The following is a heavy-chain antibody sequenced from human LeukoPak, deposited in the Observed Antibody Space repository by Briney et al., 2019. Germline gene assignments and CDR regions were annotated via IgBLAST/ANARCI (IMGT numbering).Heavy chain of an antibody. CDR1: GGSISSYY. CDR3: ARGHTIFGVVTRGYYFDY. D-gene: IGHD3-3*01. Sequence: SETLSLTCTVSGGSISSYYWSWIWQPPGEGLEWIGYIYYSGSTNYNPSLKSRVTISVDTSKNQFSLKLSSVTAADTAVYYCARGHTIFGVVTRGYYFDYWGQGTLVTVSS. V-gene: IGHV4-59*01. CDR2: IYYSGST. J-gene: IGHJ4*02.